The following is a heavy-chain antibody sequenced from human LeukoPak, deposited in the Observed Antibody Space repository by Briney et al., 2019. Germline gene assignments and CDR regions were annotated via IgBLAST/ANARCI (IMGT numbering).Heavy chain of an antibody. Sequence: GSLRLSCAASGFTFSSYGMHWVRQAPGKGLEWVAGIWYDGSNQYYVDSVKGRFTISRDKSKNTLYLQMNSLRAEDTAVYYCARDRIQNYGGGSNFDFWGQGNQVTVSS. D-gene: IGHD1-7*01. J-gene: IGHJ4*02. V-gene: IGHV3-33*01. CDR1: GFTFSSYG. CDR3: ARDRIQNYGGGSNFDF. CDR2: IWYDGSNQ.